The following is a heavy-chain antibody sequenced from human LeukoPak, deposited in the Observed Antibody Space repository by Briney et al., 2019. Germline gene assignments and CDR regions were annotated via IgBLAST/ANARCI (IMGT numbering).Heavy chain of an antibody. D-gene: IGHD6-25*01. CDR3: ARGGNQQRLVDY. J-gene: IGHJ4*02. CDR1: GASTSSYY. CDR2: IYYSGST. V-gene: IGHV4-59*01. Sequence: SETLSLTCTVSGASTSSYYWSWIRQPPGKGLEWIGNIYYSGSTNHNPSLKSRVTISVDTSKNQFSLKLSSVTAADTAVYYCARGGNQQRLVDYWGQGTLVTVSS.